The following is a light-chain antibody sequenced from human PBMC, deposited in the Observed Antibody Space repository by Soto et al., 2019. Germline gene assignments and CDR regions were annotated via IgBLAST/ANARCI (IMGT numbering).Light chain of an antibody. J-gene: IGKJ2*01. CDR2: DAS. Sequence: EIVLTQSPATVSLSPGESATLSCRASQNIHSFLAWYQQRPGQAPRLLIYDASFSATAIPARFNGSGSGTDFTLTITRLEPEDFAVYYCQQRLFWPLFTFGQGTRLEIK. V-gene: IGKV3-11*01. CDR1: QNIHSF. CDR3: QQRLFWPLFT.